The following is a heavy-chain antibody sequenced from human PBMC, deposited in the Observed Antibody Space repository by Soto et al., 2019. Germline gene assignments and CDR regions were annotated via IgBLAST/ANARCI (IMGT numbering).Heavy chain of an antibody. J-gene: IGHJ1*01. CDR1: GYIFTAYS. V-gene: IGHV1-46*01. Sequence: ASVKVSCKASGYIFTAYSMRWVRQAPGQGLEWMGVVNPSGGSTNYAQKFQGRITMTRDTSTSTVYMDLSSLTSEDTAVYYCAREENCSDGICYSEYFQRWGQGTLVTVSS. CDR3: AREENCSDGICYSEYFQR. D-gene: IGHD2-15*01. CDR2: VNPSGGST.